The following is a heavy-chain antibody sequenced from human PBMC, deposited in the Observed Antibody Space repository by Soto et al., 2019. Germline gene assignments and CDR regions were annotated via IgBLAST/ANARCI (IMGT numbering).Heavy chain of an antibody. CDR2: IYYSGNT. J-gene: IGHJ6*02. CDR1: GGSISSGYYY. CDR3: ASSSLYGIDG. V-gene: IGHV4-30-4*01. Sequence: SETLSLTCSVSGGSISSGYYYWSWIRQPPGKGLEWIGNIYYSGNTYYNPSLKSRLTISIDTSKNQFSLKVGYVTAADSGVYYCASSSLYGIDGWGQGTTGTVSS.